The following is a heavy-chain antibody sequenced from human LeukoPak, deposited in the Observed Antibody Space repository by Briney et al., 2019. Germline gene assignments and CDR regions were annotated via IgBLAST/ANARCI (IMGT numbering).Heavy chain of an antibody. CDR3: ARARGSYSFDY. V-gene: IGHV3-30*03. CDR2: ISYDGSNK. D-gene: IGHD1-26*01. Sequence: GRSLRLSCAASGFTFSSYGMHWVRQAQGKGLEWVAVISYDGSNKYYADSVKGRFTISRDNSKNTLYLQMNSLRAEDTALYYCARARGSYSFDYWGQGTLVTVSS. CDR1: GFTFSSYG. J-gene: IGHJ4*02.